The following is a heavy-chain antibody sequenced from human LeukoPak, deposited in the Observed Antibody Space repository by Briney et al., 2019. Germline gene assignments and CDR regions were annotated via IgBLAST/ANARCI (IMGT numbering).Heavy chain of an antibody. CDR1: GGPFSGYY. Sequence: PAETLSLTCAVSGGPFSGYYWTWIRQPPGKGLEWIGEINHSGRTNYNPSLKSRVIISVDTSKNQFSLKLSSVTAADTAVYYCARPLGYCSDSRCPQSWFDPWGQGTLVTVSS. CDR3: ARPLGYCSDSRCPQSWFDP. D-gene: IGHD2-15*01. J-gene: IGHJ5*02. CDR2: INHSGRT. V-gene: IGHV4-34*01.